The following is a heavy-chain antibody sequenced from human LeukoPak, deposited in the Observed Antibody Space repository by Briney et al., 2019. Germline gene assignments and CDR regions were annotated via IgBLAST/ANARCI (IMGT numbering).Heavy chain of an antibody. V-gene: IGHV4-39*01. D-gene: IGHD6-13*01. CDR2: IYYSGST. CDR3: ARHVLEYSSPLFM. CDR1: GGSISSSIYY. Sequence: SETLSLTCTVSGGSISSSIYYWGWIRQPPGEGLECIGSIYYSGSTYYNPSLRSRVTISVDTSKNQFSLKLNSVTAADTAVYYCARHVLEYSSPLFMWGQETLVTVSS. J-gene: IGHJ4*02.